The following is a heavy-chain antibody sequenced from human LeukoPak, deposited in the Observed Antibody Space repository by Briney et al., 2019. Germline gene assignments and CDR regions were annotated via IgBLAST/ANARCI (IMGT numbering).Heavy chain of an antibody. V-gene: IGHV3-33*03. D-gene: IGHD4-23*01. CDR3: AKELNGGGCFDY. CDR1: GFTFSSYG. CDR2: IWYDGSDQ. J-gene: IGHJ4*02. Sequence: GRSLRLSCAASGFTFSSYGMHWVRQAPGKGLEWVAVIWYDGSDQFYADSVRGRFTISRDNSKNTLYLQMNSLRAEDTAVYYCAKELNGGGCFDYWGQGALVTVSS.